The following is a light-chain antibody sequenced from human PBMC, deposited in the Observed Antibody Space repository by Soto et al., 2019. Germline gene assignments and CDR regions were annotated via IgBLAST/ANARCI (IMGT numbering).Light chain of an antibody. V-gene: IGLV1-47*01. CDR2: RNN. CDR1: SSNIGSAY. Sequence: QSVLTQPPSASGTPGQTVTISCSGSSSNIGSAYIYWYQHLPGTAPKLLIYRNNQRPSGVSDRFSASKSGTSASLAISGLRSEDEADYYCAAWDDNLVVFGGGTKLTVL. J-gene: IGLJ2*01. CDR3: AAWDDNLVV.